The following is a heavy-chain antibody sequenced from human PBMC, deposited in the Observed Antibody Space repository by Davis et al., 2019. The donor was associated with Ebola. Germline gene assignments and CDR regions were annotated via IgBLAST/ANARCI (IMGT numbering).Heavy chain of an antibody. Sequence: GESLKISCADSVITFSSYAMTWVRQAPGKGLEWVSAISGSGGTTYYAGSVKGRFPVSRDNSRNILYLQMNSLRAEDTAVYYCARDTWYSGDDNGGDWGQGTLVTVSS. CDR2: ISGSGGTT. V-gene: IGHV3-23*01. CDR3: ARDTWYSGDDNGGD. J-gene: IGHJ4*02. D-gene: IGHD1-26*01. CDR1: VITFSSYA.